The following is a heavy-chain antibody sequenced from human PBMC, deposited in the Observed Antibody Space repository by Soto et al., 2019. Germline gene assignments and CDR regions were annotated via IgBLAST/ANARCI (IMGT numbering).Heavy chain of an antibody. CDR1: GFTFSSYA. CDR2: ISGSGGST. Sequence: GGSLRLSCAASGFTFSSYAMIWVRQAPGKGLEWVSAISGSGGSTYYADSVKGRFTISRDNSKNTLYLQMNSLRAEDTAVYYCAKGVNIAVAGNWFDPWGQGTLVTVSS. V-gene: IGHV3-23*01. CDR3: AKGVNIAVAGNWFDP. D-gene: IGHD6-19*01. J-gene: IGHJ5*02.